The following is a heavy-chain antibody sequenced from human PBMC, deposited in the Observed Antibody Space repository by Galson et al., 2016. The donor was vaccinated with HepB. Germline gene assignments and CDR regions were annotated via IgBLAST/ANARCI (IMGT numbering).Heavy chain of an antibody. V-gene: IGHV3-23*01. J-gene: IGHJ4*02. D-gene: IGHD2-2*01. CDR3: AKGYLGYCSSRTCDRDVGSNY. CDR2: INSNGGHT. Sequence: SLRLSCAASGFTFNNYAMSWVRQAPGKGLEWVSGINSNGGHTYYADSVKGRFSISRDNSKNTLYLQMSSLRVDDTAVYYCAKGYLGYCSSRTCDRDVGSNYWGQGTLVTVSS. CDR1: GFTFNNYA.